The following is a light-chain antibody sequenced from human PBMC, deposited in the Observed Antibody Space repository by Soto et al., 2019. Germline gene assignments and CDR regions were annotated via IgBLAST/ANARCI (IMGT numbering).Light chain of an antibody. J-gene: IGLJ2*01. CDR1: SSDVGGYNY. CDR3: SSFASGYIVI. V-gene: IGLV2-14*01. CDR2: EVS. Sequence: QSALTQPASVSGSPGQSITISCTGTSSDVGGYNYVSWYQQHPGKAPKVMIYEVSNRPSGVSNRFSGSKSGNTASLTISGLQAEDEADYYCSSFASGYIVIFGGGTQLTVL.